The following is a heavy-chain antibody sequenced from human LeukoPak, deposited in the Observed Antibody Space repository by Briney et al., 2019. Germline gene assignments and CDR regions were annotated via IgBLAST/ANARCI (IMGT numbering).Heavy chain of an antibody. Sequence: ASVKVSCKASGGTFSSYAISWVRQAPGQGLEWMGGIIPIFGTANYAQKFQGRVTITADESTCTAYMELSSLRSEDTAVYYCARAVVVAATHSDFDYWGQGTLVTVSS. D-gene: IGHD2-15*01. J-gene: IGHJ4*02. V-gene: IGHV1-69*13. CDR3: ARAVVVAATHSDFDY. CDR2: IIPIFGTA. CDR1: GGTFSSYA.